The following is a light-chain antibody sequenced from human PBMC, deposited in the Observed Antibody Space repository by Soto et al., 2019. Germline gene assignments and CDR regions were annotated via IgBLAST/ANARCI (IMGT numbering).Light chain of an antibody. CDR3: QQYNSSPLT. CDR2: EGS. V-gene: IGKV1-5*01. Sequence: DIQMTQSPSTLSASIGDTVTITCRANQRISSWLAWYQQKPGKAPKLLISEGSSLESGVPSRLSGSGSGTEFTLTINSLKHDDLATYYRQQYNSSPLTFGGGTKLEIK. J-gene: IGKJ4*01. CDR1: QRISSW.